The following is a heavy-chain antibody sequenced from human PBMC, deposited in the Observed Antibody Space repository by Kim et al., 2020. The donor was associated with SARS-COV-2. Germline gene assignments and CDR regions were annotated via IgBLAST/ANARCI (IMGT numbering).Heavy chain of an antibody. J-gene: IGHJ4*02. Sequence: GGSLRLSCAASGFTFSSYGMHWVRQAPGKGLEWVAVISYDGSNKYYADSVKGRFTISRDNSKNTLYLQMNSLRAEDTAVYYCAKTGWSGYYSPFDYWGQGTLVTVSS. D-gene: IGHD3-3*01. CDR2: ISYDGSNK. V-gene: IGHV3-30*18. CDR3: AKTGWSGYYSPFDY. CDR1: GFTFSSYG.